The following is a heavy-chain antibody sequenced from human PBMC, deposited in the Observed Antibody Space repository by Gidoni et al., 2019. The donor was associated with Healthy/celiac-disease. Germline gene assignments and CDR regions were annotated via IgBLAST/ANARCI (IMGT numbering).Heavy chain of an antibody. CDR1: VFTLRGCG. J-gene: IGHJ3*02. V-gene: IGHV3-30*18. CDR3: ANIDYDFWSGYSYDDAFDI. Sequence: VQTVASWVAVVQRGRSVSLSCAACVFTLRGCGVHWVRQAPGKGLEWVAVISYDGSNKDDADSVKGRFTISRDNSKNTLYLQMNSLKAEDTAVYYCANIDYDFWSGYSYDDAFDIWGQGTMVTVSS. D-gene: IGHD3-3*01. CDR2: ISYDGSNK.